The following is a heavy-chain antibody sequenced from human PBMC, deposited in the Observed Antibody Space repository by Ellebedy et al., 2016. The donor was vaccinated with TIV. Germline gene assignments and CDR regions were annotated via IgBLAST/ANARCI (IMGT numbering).Heavy chain of an antibody. CDR3: ARALRYCGGDCSYKFDY. CDR1: GFSLNNIIMG. Sequence: SGPTLVKPTETLTLTCTVSGFSLNNIIMGVSRFRQPPGKALEWLANICSKDEKSYKTSLKSRLTISRDTAKSQVILTMTDLDPLDTATYYCARALRYCGGDCSYKFDYWGQGTLVPVSS. CDR2: ICSKDEK. D-gene: IGHD2-21*02. J-gene: IGHJ4*02. V-gene: IGHV2-26*01.